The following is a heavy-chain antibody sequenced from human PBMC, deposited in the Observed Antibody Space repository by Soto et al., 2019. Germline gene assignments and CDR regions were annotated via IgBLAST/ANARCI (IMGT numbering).Heavy chain of an antibody. J-gene: IGHJ4*02. V-gene: IGHV1-2*02. CDR3: ARPWNIAHLIDH. D-gene: IGHD6-13*01. CDR2: INPITGAA. Sequence: ASVKVSCKASGYSFTGHYMYWVRQAPGHGLEWMGWINPITGAATYAQDFRGRVTMTTDASISTAYMELRGLRSDDTAVYYCARPWNIAHLIDHWGQGTLVTVSS. CDR1: GYSFTGHY.